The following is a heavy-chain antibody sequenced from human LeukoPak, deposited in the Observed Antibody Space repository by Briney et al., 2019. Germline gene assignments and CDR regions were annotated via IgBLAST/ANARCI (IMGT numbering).Heavy chain of an antibody. CDR2: IYTSGST. Sequence: KPSETLSLTCTVSGGSISSYYWSWIRQPAGKGLEWIGRIYTSGSTNYNPSLKSRVTMSVDTSKNQFSLELSSVTAADTAVYYCASGSSAAGSYYYYYMDVWGKGTSVTVSS. D-gene: IGHD3-10*01. CDR1: GGSISSYY. J-gene: IGHJ6*03. V-gene: IGHV4-4*07. CDR3: ASGSSAAGSYYYYYMDV.